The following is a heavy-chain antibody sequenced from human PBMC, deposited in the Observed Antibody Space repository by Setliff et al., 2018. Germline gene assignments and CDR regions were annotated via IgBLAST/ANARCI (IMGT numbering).Heavy chain of an antibody. Sequence: ASVKVSCKPSGYTFTNYGITWVRQAPGQGLEWMGWINNYSFKTNYPQKFLGRVTMTTDTSTGTAYLELRSLRSDDTAVYYCSRLVRYCTTTTCQRLSGGEYWGQGTLVTVSS. CDR1: GYTFTNYG. CDR3: SRLVRYCTTTTCQRLSGGEY. CDR2: INNYSFKT. V-gene: IGHV1-18*04. J-gene: IGHJ4*02. D-gene: IGHD2-2*01.